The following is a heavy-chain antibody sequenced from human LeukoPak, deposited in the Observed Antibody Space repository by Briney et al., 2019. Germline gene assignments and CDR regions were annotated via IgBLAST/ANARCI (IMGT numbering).Heavy chain of an antibody. CDR1: GYTFTSYY. CDR3: ARNPWDCSGGSCHKSPGY. Sequence: GASVKVSCKASGYTFTSYYMHWVRQAPGQGLEWMGWINPNSGGTNYAQKFQGRVTMTRDTSISTAYMELSRLRSDDTAVYYCARNPWDCSGGSCHKSPGYWGQGTLVTVSS. CDR2: INPNSGGT. V-gene: IGHV1-2*02. J-gene: IGHJ4*02. D-gene: IGHD2-15*01.